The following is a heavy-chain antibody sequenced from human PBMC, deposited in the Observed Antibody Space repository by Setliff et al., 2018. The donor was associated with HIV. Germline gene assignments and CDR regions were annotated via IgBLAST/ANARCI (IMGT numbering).Heavy chain of an antibody. CDR2: ISGYSGHT. D-gene: IGHD6-13*01. CDR3: AREHSTTWPYFDF. V-gene: IGHV1-18*01. CDR1: GYTFSDYD. Sequence: ASVKVSCKASGYTFSDYDVAWVRQAPGQGLEWMGWISGYSGHTSYAQKIQGRVTMTTDTSTSTAYMELRSLRSDDTAVYFCAREHSTTWPYFDFWGQGTPVTVSS. J-gene: IGHJ4*02.